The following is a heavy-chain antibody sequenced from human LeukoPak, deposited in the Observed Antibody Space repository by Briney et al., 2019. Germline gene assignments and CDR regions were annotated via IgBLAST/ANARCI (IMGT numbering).Heavy chain of an antibody. J-gene: IGHJ4*02. CDR2: INNDGSST. V-gene: IGHV3-74*01. CDR3: AVAGTGYFDD. Sequence: PGGSLRLSCAASGLILSRYWMHWVRQAPGKGLVWVSRINNDGSSTIYADSVKGRFTISRDNAKNTLYLQMNSLRAEDTAVYYCAVAGTGYFDDWGQGTLVTVSS. D-gene: IGHD6-19*01. CDR1: GLILSRYW.